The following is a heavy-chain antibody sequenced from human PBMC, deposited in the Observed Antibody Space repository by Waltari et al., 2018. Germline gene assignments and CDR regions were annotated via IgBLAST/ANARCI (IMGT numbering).Heavy chain of an antibody. D-gene: IGHD7-27*01. Sequence: QVQLVQSGAEVKKPGASVKVSCKASGYTFTSYYMHWVRQAPGKGLEWMGIINPDGARKSDAQKFQGRVTMTRDTSTSTVYMELSSLRSEDTAVYYCARERALNGGFDYWGQGTLVTVSS. J-gene: IGHJ4*02. CDR1: GYTFTSYY. CDR3: ARERALNGGFDY. CDR2: INPDGARK. V-gene: IGHV1-46*01.